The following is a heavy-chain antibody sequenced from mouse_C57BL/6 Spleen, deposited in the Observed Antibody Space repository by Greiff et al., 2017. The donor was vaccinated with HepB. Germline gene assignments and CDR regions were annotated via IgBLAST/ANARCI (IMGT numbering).Heavy chain of an antibody. CDR1: GYTFTSYW. D-gene: IGHD5-5*01. J-gene: IGHJ1*03. CDR3: ARTTPGYFGV. V-gene: IGHV1-69*01. CDR2: IDPSDSYT. Sequence: VKLQQPGAELVMPGASVKLSCKASGYTFTSYWMHWVKQRPGQGLEWIGEIDPSDSYTNYNQKFKGKSTLTVDKSSSTAYMQLSSLTSEDSAVYYCARTTPGYFGVWGTGTTVTVSS.